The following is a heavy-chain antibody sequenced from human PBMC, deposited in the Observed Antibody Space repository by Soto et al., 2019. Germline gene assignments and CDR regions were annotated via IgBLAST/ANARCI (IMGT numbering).Heavy chain of an antibody. CDR1: GFTFSGSA. CDR3: TSYSATRIDY. J-gene: IGHJ4*02. V-gene: IGHV3-73*01. Sequence: GGSLRLSCAASGFTFSGSAMHWVRQASGKGLEWVGRIRSKANSYATAYAASVKGRFTISRDDSKNTAYLQMSSLKTEDTAVYYCTSYSATRIDYWGQGTLVTVSS. D-gene: IGHD1-26*01. CDR2: IRSKANSYAT.